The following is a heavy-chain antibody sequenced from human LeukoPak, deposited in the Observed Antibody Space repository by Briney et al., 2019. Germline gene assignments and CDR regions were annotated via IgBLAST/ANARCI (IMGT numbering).Heavy chain of an antibody. V-gene: IGHV3-7*01. CDR1: GFTFNNYA. CDR3: ARDYSSSWYPPSWFDP. CDR2: IKQDGSEK. J-gene: IGHJ5*02. Sequence: GGSLRLSCAASGFTFNNYAMNWVRQAPGKGLEWVANIKQDGSEKYYVDSVKGRFTISRDNAKNSLYLQMNSLRAEGTAVYYCARDYSSSWYPPSWFDPWGQGTLVTVSS. D-gene: IGHD6-13*01.